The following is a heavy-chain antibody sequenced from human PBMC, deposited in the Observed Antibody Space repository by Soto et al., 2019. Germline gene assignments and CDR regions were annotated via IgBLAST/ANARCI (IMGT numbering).Heavy chain of an antibody. D-gene: IGHD2-8*01. V-gene: IGHV4-30-4*01. CDR3: AGFGVGDRDDK. J-gene: IGHJ4*02. CDR2: ISHSETT. Sequence: SETLSLTCSVSGSYITSGDYHWTWIRQAPGKGLEWIGYISHSETTYYSPALKNRIIILSDFSMNQFSLRLNSVTAADTAVYFCAGFGVGDRDDKWGQGTLVTVSS. CDR1: GSYITSGDYH.